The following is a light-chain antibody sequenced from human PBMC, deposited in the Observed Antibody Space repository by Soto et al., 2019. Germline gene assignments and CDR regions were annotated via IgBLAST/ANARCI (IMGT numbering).Light chain of an antibody. CDR1: QSISSW. V-gene: IGKV1-5*01. Sequence: DIQMTQSPSTLSASVGDRVTITCRACQSISSWLAWYQQKPGKAPKLLIYDASSLESGVPSKFSGSGSGTEFTLTISSLQPDDFATYYCQQYNSYSTWMFGQGTKVEIK. CDR3: QQYNSYSTWM. J-gene: IGKJ1*01. CDR2: DAS.